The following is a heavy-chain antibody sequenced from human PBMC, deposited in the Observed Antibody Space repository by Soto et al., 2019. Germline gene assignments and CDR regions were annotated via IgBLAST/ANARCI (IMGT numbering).Heavy chain of an antibody. V-gene: IGHV4-59*01. D-gene: IGHD2-2*01. CDR3: ARHQQLNTWVRWFDP. J-gene: IGHJ5*02. CDR2: ISYTGNT. Sequence: SETLSLTCSVSGVSISGDHWSWLRQPPGKGPEWIGHISYTGNTYYNTSLESRVTTSLDTSKNQFSLKRTCVTAADTAVYYCARHQQLNTWVRWFDPWGQGTLVTVA. CDR1: GVSISGDH.